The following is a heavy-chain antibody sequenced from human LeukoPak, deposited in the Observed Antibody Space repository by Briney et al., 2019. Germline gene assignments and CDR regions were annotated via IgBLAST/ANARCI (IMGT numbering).Heavy chain of an antibody. CDR1: GFTFSSYG. Sequence: PGGSLRLSCAASGFTFSSYGMHWVRQAPGKGLEWVAVISYDGSNKYYADSVKGRFTISRDNSKNTLYLQMNSLRAEDTAVYYCAKDWYYYGSGSPKPHYYYYGMDVWGQWTTVTVSS. D-gene: IGHD3-10*01. CDR3: AKDWYYYGSGSPKPHYYYYGMDV. V-gene: IGHV3-30*18. J-gene: IGHJ6*02. CDR2: ISYDGSNK.